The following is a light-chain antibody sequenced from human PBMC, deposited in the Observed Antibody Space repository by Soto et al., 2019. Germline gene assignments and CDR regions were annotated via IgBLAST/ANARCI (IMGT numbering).Light chain of an antibody. CDR2: DAS. CDR3: QQYDNLPLT. J-gene: IGKJ4*01. Sequence: DIQMTQSPSSLSASVGDRVTITCQASQDISNYLNWYQQKPGTAPKLLIYDASNLETGVPSRFSGSGSGTDFTFTISSLQPEDIATYYCQQYDNLPLTFGGGTKVDIK. CDR1: QDISNY. V-gene: IGKV1-33*01.